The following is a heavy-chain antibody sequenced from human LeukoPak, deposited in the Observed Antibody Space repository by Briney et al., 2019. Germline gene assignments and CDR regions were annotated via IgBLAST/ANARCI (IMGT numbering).Heavy chain of an antibody. CDR1: GDSVSTNSGA. Sequence: SQTLSPTCAISGDSVSTNSGAWNWIRQSPSRGLEWLGRTYFRSKWYTDYSLSVKSRISIIPDTSNNQFSLQLNSVSPEDTAVYYCARDRYDKNFDYWGQGTLVTVSS. CDR2: TYFRSKWYT. J-gene: IGHJ4*02. D-gene: IGHD3-22*01. V-gene: IGHV6-1*01. CDR3: ARDRYDKNFDY.